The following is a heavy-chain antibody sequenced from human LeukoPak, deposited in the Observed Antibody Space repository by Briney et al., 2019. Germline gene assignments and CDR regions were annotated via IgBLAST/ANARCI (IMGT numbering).Heavy chain of an antibody. CDR2: ISYDGSNK. J-gene: IGHJ4*02. CDR1: GFTFSSYA. V-gene: IGHV3-30-3*01. CDR3: ARDGRVLRFLEWLPRPADY. D-gene: IGHD3-3*01. Sequence: PGGSLRLSCAASGFTFSSYAVHWVRQAPGKGLEWVAVISYDGSNKYYADSVKGRFTISRDNSKNTLYLQMNSLRAEDTAVYYCARDGRVLRFLEWLPRPADYWGQGTLVTVSS.